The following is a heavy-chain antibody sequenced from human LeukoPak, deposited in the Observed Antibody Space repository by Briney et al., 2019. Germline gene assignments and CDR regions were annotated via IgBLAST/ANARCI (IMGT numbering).Heavy chain of an antibody. V-gene: IGHV1-46*01. J-gene: IGHJ4*02. CDR3: ARTRGQQLVRQYYFDY. Sequence: ASVTVSCKASGYTFTSYYMHWVRQAPGQGLEWMGIINPSGGSTSYAQKFQSRVTMTRDTSTSTVYMELSSLRSEDTAVYYCARTRGQQLVRQYYFDYWGQGTLVTVSS. CDR1: GYTFTSYY. D-gene: IGHD6-13*01. CDR2: INPSGGST.